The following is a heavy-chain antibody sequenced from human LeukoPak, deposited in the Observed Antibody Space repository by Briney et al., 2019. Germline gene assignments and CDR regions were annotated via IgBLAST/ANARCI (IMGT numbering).Heavy chain of an antibody. J-gene: IGHJ6*03. Sequence: GGSLRLSCAASGFTFSTYNMNWVRQAPGKGLEWVSSITTSSSYIYYADSVKGRFTISRDNAKNSLYLQMNSLRAEDTAVYYCARDPYSGGYGDYYYYYMDLWGQGTTVTISS. V-gene: IGHV3-21*01. CDR2: ITTSSSYI. CDR1: GFTFSTYN. CDR3: ARDPYSGGYGDYYYYYMDL. D-gene: IGHD1-26*01.